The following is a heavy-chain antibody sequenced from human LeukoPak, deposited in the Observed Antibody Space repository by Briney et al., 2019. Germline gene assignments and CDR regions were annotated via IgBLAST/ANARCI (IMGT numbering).Heavy chain of an antibody. CDR3: ARVPTAMVTFDY. J-gene: IGHJ4*02. CDR1: GGSISGYY. Sequence: SETLSLTCTVSGGSISGYYWNWIRQPPGKGLEWIGNIYYSGNAFYNPSLKSRVTISVDTSKNQFSLKLTSVTAADTAVYFCARVPTAMVTFDYWGQGTLVTVSS. V-gene: IGHV4-59*04. CDR2: IYYSGNA. D-gene: IGHD5-18*01.